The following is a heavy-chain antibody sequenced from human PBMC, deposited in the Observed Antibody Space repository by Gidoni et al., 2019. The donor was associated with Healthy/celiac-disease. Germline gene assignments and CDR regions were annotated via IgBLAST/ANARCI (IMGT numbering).Heavy chain of an antibody. V-gene: IGHV3-9*01. D-gene: IGHD5-12*01. CDR1: GFTFDDYA. CDR3: AKDLGDSGYDYFGPFDY. J-gene: IGHJ4*02. Sequence: EVQLVESGGGLVQPGRSLRLSCAASGFTFDDYAMHWVRQAPGKGLEWVSGISWNSGSIGYADSVKGRFTISRDNAKNSLYLQMNSLRAEDTALYYCAKDLGDSGYDYFGPFDYWGQGTLVTVSS. CDR2: ISWNSGSI.